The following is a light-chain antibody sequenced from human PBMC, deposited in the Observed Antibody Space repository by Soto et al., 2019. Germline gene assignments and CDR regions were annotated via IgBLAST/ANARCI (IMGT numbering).Light chain of an antibody. CDR1: SSDIGTYNL. V-gene: IGLV2-23*02. Sequence: QSALTQPASVSGSPGQSIAISCTGTSSDIGTYNLVSWYQQHPGKAPKLMISEVNKRPSGVSNRFSGCKSGNTASLTISGLQTEDEADYYCCSFAGSGTGVFGTGTKLTVL. J-gene: IGLJ1*01. CDR2: EVN. CDR3: CSFAGSGTGV.